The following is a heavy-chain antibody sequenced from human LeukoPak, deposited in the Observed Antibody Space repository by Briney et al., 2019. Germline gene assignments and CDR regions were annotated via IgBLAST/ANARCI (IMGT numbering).Heavy chain of an antibody. Sequence: GGPLRLSCAASGFTFSSYAMSWVRQAPGKGLEWVSAISGSGGSTYYADSVKGRFTISRDNSKNTLYLQMNSLRAEDTAVYYCAKPKMPYCSGGSCYSYYFDYWGQGTLVTVSS. CDR1: GFTFSSYA. D-gene: IGHD2-15*01. V-gene: IGHV3-23*01. CDR2: ISGSGGST. CDR3: AKPKMPYCSGGSCYSYYFDY. J-gene: IGHJ4*02.